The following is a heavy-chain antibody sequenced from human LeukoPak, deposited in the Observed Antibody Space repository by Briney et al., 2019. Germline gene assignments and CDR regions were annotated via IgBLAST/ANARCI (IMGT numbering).Heavy chain of an antibody. Sequence: GASVKVSCKASGYTFTSYDINWVRQATGQGLEWMGWMNPNSGNTGYAQKFQGRVTMTRNTSISTAYMELSSLRSEDTAVYYCARRASRYYYYGVDVWGQGTTVTVSS. J-gene: IGHJ6*02. CDR2: MNPNSGNT. CDR1: GYTFTSYD. V-gene: IGHV1-8*01. CDR3: ARRASRYYYYGVDV.